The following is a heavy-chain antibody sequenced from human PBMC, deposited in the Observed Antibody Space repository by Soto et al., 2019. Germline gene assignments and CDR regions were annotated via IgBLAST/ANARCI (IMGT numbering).Heavy chain of an antibody. CDR3: ARDTIPGPHDYFDN. V-gene: IGHV3-30-3*01. CDR2: ISHDGAIK. J-gene: IGHJ4*02. Sequence: GGSLRLSCAASGFTFSSSAMHWVRQAPGKGLEWVAVISHDGAIKLYADSVKGRFTISRDNSKNTPSLQMNSLSAEDTAVYYCARDTIPGPHDYFDNWGQGTLVTVSS. CDR1: GFTFSSSA. D-gene: IGHD3-3*01.